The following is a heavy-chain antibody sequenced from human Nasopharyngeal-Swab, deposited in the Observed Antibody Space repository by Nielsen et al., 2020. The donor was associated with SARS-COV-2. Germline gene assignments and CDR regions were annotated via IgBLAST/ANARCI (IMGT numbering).Heavy chain of an antibody. CDR2: INHSGST. CDR1: GGSFSGYY. CDR3: ARAFFSGYCSSTSCYTGQSYFQH. V-gene: IGHV4-34*01. D-gene: IGHD2-2*02. J-gene: IGHJ1*01. Sequence: SETLSLTCAVYGGSFSGYYWSWIRQPPGKGLEWIGEINHSGSTNYNPSLKSRVTISVDTSKNQFSLKLSSVTAADTAVYYCARAFFSGYCSSTSCYTGQSYFQHGGQGTLVTVSS.